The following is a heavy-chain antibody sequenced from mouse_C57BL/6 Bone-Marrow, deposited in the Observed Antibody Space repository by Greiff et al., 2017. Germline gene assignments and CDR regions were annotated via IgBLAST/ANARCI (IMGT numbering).Heavy chain of an antibody. V-gene: IGHV1-81*01. J-gene: IGHJ1*03. CDR2: IYPRSGNT. CDR3: IITTVVARYWYFDV. Sequence: LVESGAELARPGASVKLSCKASGYTFTSYGIGWVKQRTGQGLEWIGEIYPRSGNTYYNEKFKGKATLTADKSSSTAYMELRSLTSEDSAVYFCIITTVVARYWYFDVWGTGTTVTVSS. CDR1: GYTFTSYG. D-gene: IGHD1-1*01.